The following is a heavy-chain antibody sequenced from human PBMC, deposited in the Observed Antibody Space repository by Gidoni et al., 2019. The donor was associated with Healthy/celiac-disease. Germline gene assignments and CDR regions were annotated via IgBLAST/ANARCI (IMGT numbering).Heavy chain of an antibody. V-gene: IGHV3-30*18. CDR3: AKDQAVGYGDYVLDY. J-gene: IGHJ4*02. CDR2: ISYDGSNK. CDR1: AFTSSSYG. Sequence: QVQLVESGGGVVQPGRSLRLSCAASAFTSSSYGMPWVRQAPGKGLEWVAVISYDGSNKYYADSVKGRFTISRDNSKNTLYLQMNSLRAEDTAVYYCAKDQAVGYGDYVLDYWGQGTLVTVSS. D-gene: IGHD4-17*01.